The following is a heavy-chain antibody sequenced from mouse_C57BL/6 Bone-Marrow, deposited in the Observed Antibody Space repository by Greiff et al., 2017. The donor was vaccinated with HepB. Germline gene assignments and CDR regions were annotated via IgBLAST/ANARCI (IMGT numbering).Heavy chain of an antibody. Sequence: VHVKQSGAELVRPGSSVKMSCKTSGYTFTSYGINWVKQRPGQGLEWIGYIYIGNGYTEYNEKFKGKATLTSDTSSSTAYMQLSSLTSEDSAIYFCARWTYGYPWYFDVWGTGTTVTVSS. CDR3: ARWTYGYPWYFDV. V-gene: IGHV1-58*01. CDR1: GYTFTSYG. D-gene: IGHD2-2*01. J-gene: IGHJ1*03. CDR2: IYIGNGYT.